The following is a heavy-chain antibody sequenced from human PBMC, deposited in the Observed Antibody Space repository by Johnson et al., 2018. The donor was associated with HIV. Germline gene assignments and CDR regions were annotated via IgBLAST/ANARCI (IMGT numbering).Heavy chain of an antibody. D-gene: IGHD3-22*01. J-gene: IGHJ3*02. V-gene: IGHV3-9*01. CDR2: ISWNSGSI. CDR3: AKVRYDSSVYWDREHDAFDI. Sequence: VQLVESGGGLVQPGRSLRLSCAASGFTFDDYAMHWVRQAPGKGLEWVSGISWNSGSIGYADSVKGRFTISRDNAKNSLYLQMNSLRAEDTALYYCAKVRYDSSVYWDREHDAFDIWGQGTMVTVSS. CDR1: GFTFDDYA.